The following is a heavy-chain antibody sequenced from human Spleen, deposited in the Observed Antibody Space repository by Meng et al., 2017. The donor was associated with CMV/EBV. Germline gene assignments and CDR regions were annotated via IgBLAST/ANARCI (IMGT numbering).Heavy chain of an antibody. J-gene: IGHJ4*02. CDR3: AKDYSYGYEVYYFDY. D-gene: IGHD5-18*01. CDR2: ISSSSTYI. CDR1: GFTFSTYN. V-gene: IGHV3-21*04. Sequence: GESLKISCAAPGFTFSTYNMHWVRQAPGKGLEWVSSISSSSTYIYYADSVRGRFTISRDNAKNSLYLQLNSLRAGDTAVYHCAKDYSYGYEVYYFDYWGPGTLVTVSS.